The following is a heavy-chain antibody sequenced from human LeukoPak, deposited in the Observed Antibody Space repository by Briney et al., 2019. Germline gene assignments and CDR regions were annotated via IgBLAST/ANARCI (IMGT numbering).Heavy chain of an antibody. J-gene: IGHJ4*02. CDR3: ARGRLYYYGSGSLDY. CDR2: INHSGST. V-gene: IGHV4-34*01. CDR1: GGSFSGYY. Sequence: SETLSLTCAVYGGSFSGYYWSWIRQPPGKGLEWIGEINHSGSTNYNPSLKSRVTTSVDTSKNQFSLKLSSVTAADTAVYYCARGRLYYYGSGSLDYWGQGTLVTVSS. D-gene: IGHD3-10*01.